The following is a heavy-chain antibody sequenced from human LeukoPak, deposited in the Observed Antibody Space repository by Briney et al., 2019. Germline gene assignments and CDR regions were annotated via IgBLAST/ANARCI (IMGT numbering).Heavy chain of an antibody. D-gene: IGHD3-3*01. CDR3: ARDPKQYYDFWSGYPNNNWFDP. Sequence: QPGRSLRLSCAASGFTFSSYAMHWVRQAPGKGLEWVAVISYDGSNKYYADSVKGRFTISRDNSKNTLYLQMNSLRAEDTAVYYCARDPKQYYDFWSGYPNNNWFDPWGQGTLVTVSS. J-gene: IGHJ5*02. V-gene: IGHV3-30-3*01. CDR2: ISYDGSNK. CDR1: GFTFSSYA.